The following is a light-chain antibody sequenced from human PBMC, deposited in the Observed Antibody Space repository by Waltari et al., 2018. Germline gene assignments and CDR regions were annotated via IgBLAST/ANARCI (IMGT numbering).Light chain of an antibody. CDR2: AAF. CDR1: QSINKY. V-gene: IGKV1-39*01. CDR3: HQSYRFPPT. J-gene: IGKJ3*01. Sequence: DIQTIQYTSSLSVSVGDRVSITCRASQSINKYLNWYQQRPGEAPNLLIYAAFNLQSGVPSRFRRSGSGTDFTLTISGLQPEDSATYYCHQSYRFPPTFGPGTKLDIK.